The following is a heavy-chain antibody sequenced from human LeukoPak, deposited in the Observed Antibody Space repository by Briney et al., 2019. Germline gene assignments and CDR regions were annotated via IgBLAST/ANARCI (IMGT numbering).Heavy chain of an antibody. CDR3: ARGVFNYRYTFDI. V-gene: IGHV4-59*01. Sequence: SETLSLTCTVSGGSITNYYWSWIRQPPGKGLEWIGYIHYSGSTDYNPSLKSRVTISVDTSKNQFSLKLSSVTAADTAVYYCARGVFNYRYTFDIWGQGTMVTVSS. J-gene: IGHJ3*02. CDR2: IHYSGST. D-gene: IGHD1-1*01. CDR1: GGSITNYY.